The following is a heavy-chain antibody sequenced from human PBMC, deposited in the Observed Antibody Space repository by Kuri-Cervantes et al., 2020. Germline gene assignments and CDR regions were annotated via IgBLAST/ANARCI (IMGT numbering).Heavy chain of an antibody. D-gene: IGHD3-22*01. J-gene: IGHJ3*02. CDR3: AKDRESSGYYLSYDAFDI. Sequence: GESLKISCAASGFTFSTYWMTWVRQAPGKGLEWVANIKQDGSAQNYVDSVKGRFTISRDNGKNSLYLQMNSLRAEDTAVYYCAKDRESSGYYLSYDAFDIWGQGTTVTVSS. CDR2: IKQDGSAQ. CDR1: GFTFSTYW. V-gene: IGHV3-7*03.